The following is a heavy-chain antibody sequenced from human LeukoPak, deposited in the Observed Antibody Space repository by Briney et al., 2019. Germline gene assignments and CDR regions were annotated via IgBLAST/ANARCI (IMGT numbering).Heavy chain of an antibody. CDR1: GYTLTELF. CDR2: FDPEDGET. CDR3: ATAPQLLTNFDY. J-gene: IGHJ4*02. D-gene: IGHD2-2*01. V-gene: IGHV1-24*01. Sequence: ASVKVSCKVSGYTLTELFMHWVRQAPGKGLEWMGGFDPEDGETIYAQKFQGRVTMTEDTSTDTAYMELSSLRSEDTAVYYCATAPQLLTNFDYWGQGTLVTVSS.